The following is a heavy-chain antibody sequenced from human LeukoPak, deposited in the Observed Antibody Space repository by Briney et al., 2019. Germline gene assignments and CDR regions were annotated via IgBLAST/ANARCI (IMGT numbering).Heavy chain of an antibody. D-gene: IGHD4-17*01. CDR2: IIPIFGTA. CDR3: ARARGVTTTHFDY. V-gene: IGHV1-69*01. CDR1: GGTFSSYA. J-gene: IGHJ4*02. Sequence: GASVKVSCKASGGTFSSYAISWVRQAPGQGLECMGGIIPIFGTANHAQKFQGRVTITADESTSTAYMELSSLRSEDTAVYYCARARGVTTTHFDYWGQGTLVTVSS.